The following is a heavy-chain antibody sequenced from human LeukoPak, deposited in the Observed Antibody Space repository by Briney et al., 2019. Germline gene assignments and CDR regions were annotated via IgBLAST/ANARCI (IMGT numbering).Heavy chain of an antibody. V-gene: IGHV4-59*08. CDR1: GVSIVSYY. D-gene: IGHD6-25*01. Sequence: PSEALSLTCTVSGVSIVSYYWSWIRQPPGKGLEWIGYIYYTGSTNYNPSLKSRVTISVDTSKNQFSLKLSSVTAADTAVYYCARYLAAGYFDLWGRGTLVTVSS. CDR3: ARYLAAGYFDL. J-gene: IGHJ2*01. CDR2: IYYTGST.